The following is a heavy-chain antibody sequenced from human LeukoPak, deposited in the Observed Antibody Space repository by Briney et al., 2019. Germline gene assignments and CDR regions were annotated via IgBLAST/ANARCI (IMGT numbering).Heavy chain of an antibody. V-gene: IGHV4-59*01. CDR3: ARAQWLRPNDAFDI. Sequence: SETLSLTCTVSGGSISSYYWSWIRQPPGKGLEWIGYIYYSGSTNYNPSLKSRVTISVDTSKNQFSLKLGSVTAADTAVYYCARAQWLRPNDAFDIWGQGTMVTVSS. CDR1: GGSISSYY. J-gene: IGHJ3*02. D-gene: IGHD5-12*01. CDR2: IYYSGST.